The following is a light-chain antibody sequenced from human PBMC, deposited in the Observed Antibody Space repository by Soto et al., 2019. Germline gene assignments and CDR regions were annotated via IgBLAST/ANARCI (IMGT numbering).Light chain of an antibody. Sequence: DIQLTQSPSFLSASVGDRVTITCRASQGISSFLAWYQLKPGKAPKLLVYAASTLQSGVPSRFSGSGSGTEFTLTISSLQHEDLATYYCQQLNSYAFTFGPGTKVEIK. J-gene: IGKJ3*01. CDR1: QGISSF. V-gene: IGKV1-9*01. CDR3: QQLNSYAFT. CDR2: AAS.